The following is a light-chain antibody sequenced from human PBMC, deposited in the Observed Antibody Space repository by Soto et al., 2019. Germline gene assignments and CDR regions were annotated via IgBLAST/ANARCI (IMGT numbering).Light chain of an antibody. V-gene: IGKV3-15*01. Sequence: EIVMTQSPATLSVSPGERATLSCRASQSVGRNLAWYQQKPGQAPRLLISGASTRATDIPARFSGSGSGTEFTLTISSLQSEDFAVYFCLQYNYWPPLTFGGGTKVEIK. CDR2: GAS. J-gene: IGKJ4*01. CDR3: LQYNYWPPLT. CDR1: QSVGRN.